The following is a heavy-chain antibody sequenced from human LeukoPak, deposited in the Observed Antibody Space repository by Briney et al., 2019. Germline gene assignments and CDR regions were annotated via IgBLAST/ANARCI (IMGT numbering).Heavy chain of an antibody. J-gene: IGHJ4*02. CDR1: GYTFTGYY. D-gene: IGHD6-13*01. V-gene: IGHV1-2*02. Sequence: GASVKVSCKASGYTFTGYYMHWVRQAPGQGLEWMGWINPNSGGTNYAQKLQGRVTMTRDTSISTAYMELSRLRSDDTAVYYCARGRVYGQLVHFYWGQGTLVTVSS. CDR2: INPNSGGT. CDR3: ARGRVYGQLVHFY.